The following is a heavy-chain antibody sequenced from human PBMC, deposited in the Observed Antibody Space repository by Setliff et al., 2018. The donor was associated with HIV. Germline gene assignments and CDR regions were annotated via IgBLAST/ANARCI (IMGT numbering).Heavy chain of an antibody. CDR2: IYTSGDT. CDR1: GGSLNSGSYF. CDR3: AREAEQDYDVVTETLVEGAYIQF. V-gene: IGHV4-61*02. J-gene: IGHJ1*01. Sequence: PSETLSLTCTVSGGSLNSGSYFWSWVRQPAGKGLEWIGRIYTSGDTNYNPSLKSRVTISLDTSKKQFSLKPRSVTAADTAVYYCAREAEQDYDVVTETLVEGAYIQFWGQGSLVTVSS. D-gene: IGHD3-9*01.